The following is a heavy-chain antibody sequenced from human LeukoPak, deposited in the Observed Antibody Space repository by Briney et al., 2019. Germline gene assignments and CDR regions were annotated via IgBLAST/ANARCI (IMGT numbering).Heavy chain of an antibody. CDR1: GGSISSSSYY. Sequence: PSETLSLACTVSGGSISSSSYYWGWIRQPPGKGLEWIGSIYYSGSTYYNPSLKSRVTISVDTSKNQFSLKLSSVTAADTAVYYYARVSGNIVVVPAGHFDYWGQGTLVTVSS. CDR2: IYYSGST. CDR3: ARVSGNIVVVPAGHFDY. V-gene: IGHV4-39*07. D-gene: IGHD2-2*01. J-gene: IGHJ4*02.